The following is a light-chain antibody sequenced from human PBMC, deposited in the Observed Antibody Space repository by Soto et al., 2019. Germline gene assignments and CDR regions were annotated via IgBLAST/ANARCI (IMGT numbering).Light chain of an antibody. CDR3: QQYESLPLT. CDR2: DAS. V-gene: IGKV1-33*01. CDR1: QDINKN. J-gene: IGKJ5*01. Sequence: DIHMTQSPSSLSAAVGDRVTITSQASQDINKNLIWYQQKPGKAPKLLIYDASDLETGVPSRFSGSGSGTGFTFTISSLQPEDFATYYCQQYESLPLTFGQGTVWRL.